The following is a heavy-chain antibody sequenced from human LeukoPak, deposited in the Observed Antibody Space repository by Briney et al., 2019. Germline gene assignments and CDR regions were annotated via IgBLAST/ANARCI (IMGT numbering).Heavy chain of an antibody. CDR2: IYDSGST. V-gene: IGHV4-34*01. D-gene: IGHD3-22*01. CDR3: ARVQDYDSCGHYLGY. J-gene: IGHJ4*02. Sequence: SETLSLTCAVYVGSFSVYYWSWIRQPPGKGLEWIGEIYDSGSTNYNPSLKSRVTISVDTSKNQFSLKVNSVTAADTAVYYCARVQDYDSCGHYLGYWGQGILVTVSS. CDR1: VGSFSVYY.